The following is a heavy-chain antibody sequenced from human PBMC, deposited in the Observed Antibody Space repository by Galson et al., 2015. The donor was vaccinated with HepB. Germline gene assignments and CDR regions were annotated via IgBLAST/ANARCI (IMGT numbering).Heavy chain of an antibody. CDR2: ISYDGSNK. Sequence: SLRLSCAAAGFTLGSYAMHWVRPAPGKGLEWVAVISYDGSNKNYADTVNGRYTTSRYNSKNTLYLKVTSLQADDPAVYYCAIAGYKANGGYSHYWGQGTLVTVSS. CDR3: AIAGYKANGGYSHY. J-gene: IGHJ4*02. D-gene: IGHD3-22*01. CDR1: GFTLGSYA. V-gene: IGHV3-30-3*01.